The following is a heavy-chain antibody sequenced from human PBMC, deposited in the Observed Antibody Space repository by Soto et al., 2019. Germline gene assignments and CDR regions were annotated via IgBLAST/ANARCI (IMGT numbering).Heavy chain of an antibody. Sequence: GGSLRLSCAASGFTFSSYGMHWVRQAPGKGLEWVAVIWYDGSNKYYADSVKGRFTISRDNSKNTLYLQMNSLRAEHPVVSYCARGITYYDILAPLKWFALWGQGTLVTVSS. J-gene: IGHJ5*02. D-gene: IGHD3-9*01. V-gene: IGHV3-33*01. CDR3: ARGITYYDILAPLKWFAL. CDR2: IWYDGSNK. CDR1: GFTFSSYG.